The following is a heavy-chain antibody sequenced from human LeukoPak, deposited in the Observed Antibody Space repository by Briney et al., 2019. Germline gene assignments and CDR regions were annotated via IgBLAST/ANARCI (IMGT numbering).Heavy chain of an antibody. D-gene: IGHD5-18*01. Sequence: GGSLRLSCAASGFTFSSYAMNWVRQAPGKGLEWVSGISSSGGSTYYAGSVKGRFTISRDNSKNTLSLQLNSLRVEDTAIYYCARRGYSFGTFDYWGQGTLVTVSS. J-gene: IGHJ4*02. CDR1: GFTFSSYA. V-gene: IGHV3-23*01. CDR2: ISSSGGST. CDR3: ARRGYSFGTFDY.